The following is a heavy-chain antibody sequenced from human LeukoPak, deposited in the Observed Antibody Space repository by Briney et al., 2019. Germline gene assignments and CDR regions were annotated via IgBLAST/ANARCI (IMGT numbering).Heavy chain of an antibody. CDR2: INRNSGAT. Sequence: ASVKVSCKASAYSFTDYSMHWVRQAPGQGLEWMGWINRNSGATKYAQKFEGRVTMTRDTSVTTAYMELSSLRSDDTAVYFCTISRGVGATLGLRDVWGQGTPVTVSS. CDR1: AYSFTDYS. CDR3: TISRGVGATLGLRDV. D-gene: IGHD1-26*01. J-gene: IGHJ6*02. V-gene: IGHV1-2*02.